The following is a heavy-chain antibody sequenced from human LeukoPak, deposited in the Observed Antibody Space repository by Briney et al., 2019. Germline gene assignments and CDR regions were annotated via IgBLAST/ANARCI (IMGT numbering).Heavy chain of an antibody. CDR1: GFIFASYG. V-gene: IGHV3-48*01. J-gene: IGHJ4*02. CDR2: ISAGSSNT. CDR3: ARDAVQAGTPFYFDF. D-gene: IGHD2-15*01. Sequence: PGGSLRLSCSASGFIFASYGMKWVRQAPGKGLQWVSYISAGSSNTFYADSVKGRFTISRDDADNSLHLQMNSLRAEDTAVYYCARDAVQAGTPFYFDFWGQGALVTVSS.